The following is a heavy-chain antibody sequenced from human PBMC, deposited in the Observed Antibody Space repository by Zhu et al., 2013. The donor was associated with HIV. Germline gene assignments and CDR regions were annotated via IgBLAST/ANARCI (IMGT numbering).Heavy chain of an antibody. CDR1: GGTFSSYT. Sequence: QVQLVQSGAEVKKPGSSVKVSCKASGGTFSSYTISWVRQAPGQGLEWMGRIIPILGIANYAQKFQGRVTITADKSTSTAYMELSSLRSEDTAVYYCATRDFWSGYPQSKYYYYYGMDVWGQGTTVTVSS. V-gene: IGHV1-69*02. CDR2: IIPILGIA. CDR3: ATRDFWSGYPQSKYYYYYGMDV. D-gene: IGHD3-3*01. J-gene: IGHJ6*02.